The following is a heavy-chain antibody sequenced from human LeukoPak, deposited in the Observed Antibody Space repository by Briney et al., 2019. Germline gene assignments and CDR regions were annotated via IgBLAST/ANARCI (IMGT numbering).Heavy chain of an antibody. Sequence: PGGSLRLSCAASGFTFSSYWMSWVRQAPGKGLEWVANIKQDGSEKYYVDSVKGRFTISRDNAKNSLYLQMNSLRAEDTAVYYCARTQSVKLERMSDRGYYFDYWGQGTLVTVSS. D-gene: IGHD1-1*01. CDR1: GFTFSSYW. CDR2: IKQDGSEK. CDR3: ARTQSVKLERMSDRGYYFDY. J-gene: IGHJ4*02. V-gene: IGHV3-7*01.